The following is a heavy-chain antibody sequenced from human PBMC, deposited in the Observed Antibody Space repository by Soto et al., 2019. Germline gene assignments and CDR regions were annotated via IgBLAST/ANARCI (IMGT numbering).Heavy chain of an antibody. CDR1: GYMFTGYY. V-gene: IGHV1-3*01. D-gene: IGHD6-13*01. J-gene: IGHJ5*02. CDR3: VRRHVSATGIDWFDP. CDR2: INAANGDT. Sequence: ASVKVSCKASGYMFTGYYMHWVRQAPGQRLEWMGWINAANGDTKYSPKFQGRVTITRDTSASTAYMELSSLRSEDTAVYYCVRRHVSATGIDWFDPWGQGTLVTVSS.